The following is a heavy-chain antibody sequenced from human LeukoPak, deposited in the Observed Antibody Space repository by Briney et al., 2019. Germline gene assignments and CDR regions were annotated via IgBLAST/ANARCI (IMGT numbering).Heavy chain of an antibody. D-gene: IGHD1-26*01. J-gene: IGHJ3*02. CDR3: AREVYREAFDI. Sequence: SETLPLTCTVSGGSISSYYWSWIRQPPGKGLEWIGYIYYSGSTNYNPSLKSRVTISVDTSKNQFSLKLSSVTAADTAVYYCAREVYREAFDIWGQGTMVTVSS. CDR1: GGSISSYY. V-gene: IGHV4-59*01. CDR2: IYYSGST.